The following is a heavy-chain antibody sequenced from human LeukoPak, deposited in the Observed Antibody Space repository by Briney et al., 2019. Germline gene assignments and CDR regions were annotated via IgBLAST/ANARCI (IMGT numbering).Heavy chain of an antibody. CDR1: GFTFGDYA. V-gene: IGHV3-49*03. J-gene: IGHJ4*02. CDR3: TRDWDYGDYPFDY. D-gene: IGHD4-17*01. Sequence: GGSLRLSCTASGFTFGDYAMSWFRQAPGKGLEWVGFIRSKAYGGTTEYAASVKGRFTISRDDSKSIAYLQMNSLKTEDTAVYYCTRDWDYGDYPFDYWGQGTLVTVSS. CDR2: IRSKAYGGTT.